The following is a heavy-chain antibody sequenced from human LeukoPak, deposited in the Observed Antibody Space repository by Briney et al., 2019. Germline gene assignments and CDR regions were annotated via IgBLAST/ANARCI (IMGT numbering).Heavy chain of an antibody. J-gene: IGHJ5*02. CDR3: ARDPYYDRSGGFDP. CDR2: IHYSGST. Sequence: SQTLSLTCTVSGGSISRGGYYWSWLRQHPGKGLECIGYIHYSGSTYYNPSLKSRVTISVDTSKNQFSLKLSSVTAADTAVYFCARDPYYDRSGGFDPWGQGTLVTVSS. V-gene: IGHV4-31*03. CDR1: GGSISRGGYY. D-gene: IGHD3-16*01.